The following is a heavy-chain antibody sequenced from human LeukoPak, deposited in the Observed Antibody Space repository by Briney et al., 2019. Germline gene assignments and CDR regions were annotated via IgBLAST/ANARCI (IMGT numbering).Heavy chain of an antibody. CDR2: IYYSGST. D-gene: IGHD2/OR15-2a*01. Sequence: SETLSLTCSVSGGSFSSYYWSWIRQPPGKGLEWIGYIYYSGSTNYSPSLKSRVTISVDTSKKQFSLKLSSVTAADTAVYYCAGHHPRNTVDFWGQGTLVTVSS. CDR1: GGSFSSYY. CDR3: AGHHPRNTVDF. J-gene: IGHJ4*02. V-gene: IGHV4-59*08.